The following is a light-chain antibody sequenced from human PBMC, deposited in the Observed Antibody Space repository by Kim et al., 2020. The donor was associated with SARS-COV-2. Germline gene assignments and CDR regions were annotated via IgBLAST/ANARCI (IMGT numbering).Light chain of an antibody. J-gene: IGKJ4*01. V-gene: IGKV1-16*02. CDR2: AAC. CDR1: QVYSNG. CDR3: QQYNTYPRT. Sequence: ASVKDRETNTCRASQVYSNGLASFQQKPAKAQKSQIYAACSVQSGITSKFSGNGSGTDFTHTSSSLQPEDFATYYCQQYNTYPRTFGGGTKVEIK.